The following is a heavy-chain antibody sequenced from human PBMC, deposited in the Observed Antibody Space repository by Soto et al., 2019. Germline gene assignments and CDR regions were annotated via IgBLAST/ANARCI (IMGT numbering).Heavy chain of an antibody. CDR3: ARRMAFFVGAPTYYYYGMDV. Sequence: ASVKVSCKASGYTFTSYDINWVRQATGQGLEWMGWMNPNSGNTGYAQKFQGRVTMTRNTSISTAYMELSSLRSEDTAVYYCARRMAFFVGAPTYYYYGMDVWGQGTTVTVSS. D-gene: IGHD1-26*01. CDR2: MNPNSGNT. J-gene: IGHJ6*02. V-gene: IGHV1-8*01. CDR1: GYTFTSYD.